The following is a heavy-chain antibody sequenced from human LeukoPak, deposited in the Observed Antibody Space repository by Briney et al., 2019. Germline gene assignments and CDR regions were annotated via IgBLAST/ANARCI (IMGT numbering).Heavy chain of an antibody. D-gene: IGHD6-25*01. Sequence: SETLSLTCAVYGGSFSGYYWSWIRQPPGKGLEWIGYIYYSGSTNYNPSLKSRVTISVDTSKNQFSLKLSSVTAADTAVYYCARRSLIRGWYFDLWGRGTLVTVSS. J-gene: IGHJ2*01. V-gene: IGHV4-59*08. CDR2: IYYSGST. CDR3: ARRSLIRGWYFDL. CDR1: GGSFSGYY.